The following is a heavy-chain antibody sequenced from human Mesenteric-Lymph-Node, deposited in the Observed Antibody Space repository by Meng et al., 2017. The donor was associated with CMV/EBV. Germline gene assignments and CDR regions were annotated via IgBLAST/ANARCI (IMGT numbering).Heavy chain of an antibody. J-gene: IGHJ3*02. V-gene: IGHV3-53*01. Sequence: GGSLRLSCAASGFTVSSNYMSWVRQAPGKGLEWVSLIYSGGSTYYADSVKGRFTISRDNSKNTLYLQMNSLRAEDTAVYYCARDGPTVRAFDIWGQGTMVTVSS. CDR2: IYSGGST. CDR1: GFTVSSNY. D-gene: IGHD4-11*01. CDR3: ARDGPTVRAFDI.